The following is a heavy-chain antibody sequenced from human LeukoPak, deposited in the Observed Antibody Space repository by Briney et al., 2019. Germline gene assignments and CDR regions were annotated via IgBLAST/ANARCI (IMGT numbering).Heavy chain of an antibody. CDR3: ARGTYSSIWYVNWFDP. Sequence: GGSLRLPCVASGFTFSTYSMNWVRQAPGKGLEWVSPINSSGNYIYYADSVKGRFTISRDNAKNSLYLQMNSLRAEGTDVYYCARGTYSSIWYVNWFDPGGQGTLVTVSS. CDR1: GFTFSTYS. D-gene: IGHD6-13*01. V-gene: IGHV3-21*01. J-gene: IGHJ5*02. CDR2: INSSGNYI.